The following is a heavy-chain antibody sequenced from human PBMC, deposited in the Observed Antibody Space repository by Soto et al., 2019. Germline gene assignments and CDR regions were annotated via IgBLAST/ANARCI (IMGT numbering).Heavy chain of an antibody. D-gene: IGHD3-10*01. CDR1: GFTFSSYA. Sequence: PGGSLRLSCAASGFTFSSYAMSWVRQAPGKGLEWVSAISGSGGSTYYADSVKGRFTISRDNSKNTPYLQMNSLRAEDTAVYYWAKHYYGSGSYYYYYMDVWGKGTTVTVSS. V-gene: IGHV3-23*01. J-gene: IGHJ6*03. CDR2: ISGSGGST. CDR3: AKHYYGSGSYYYYYMDV.